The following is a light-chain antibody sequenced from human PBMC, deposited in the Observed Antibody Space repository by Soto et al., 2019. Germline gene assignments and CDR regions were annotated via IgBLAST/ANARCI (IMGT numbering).Light chain of an antibody. V-gene: IGKV3D-20*02. CDR1: QIVSSTF. Sequence: IVVTQSPGTLSLSPGARATLSCRGSQIVSSTFLAWSQQKPGQAARILIYDASNRATGIPARFSVIVSGTDFTLNLRCLKPEDGASDDGQQGNIFTWTFFPGTKV. CDR2: DAS. CDR3: QQGNIFTWT. J-gene: IGKJ1*01.